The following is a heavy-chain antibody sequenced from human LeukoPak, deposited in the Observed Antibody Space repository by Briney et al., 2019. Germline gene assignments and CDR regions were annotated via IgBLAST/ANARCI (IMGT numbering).Heavy chain of an antibody. J-gene: IGHJ1*01. CDR1: GYTLTELS. CDR3: ATARSIAVAGTAEYFQH. Sequence: RASVKVSCKVSGYTLTELSMHCVRQAPGKGLEWMGGFDPEDGETIYAQKFQGRVTMTEDTSTDTAYMELSSLRSEDTAVYYCATARSIAVAGTAEYFQHWGQGTLVTVSS. CDR2: FDPEDGET. V-gene: IGHV1-24*01. D-gene: IGHD6-19*01.